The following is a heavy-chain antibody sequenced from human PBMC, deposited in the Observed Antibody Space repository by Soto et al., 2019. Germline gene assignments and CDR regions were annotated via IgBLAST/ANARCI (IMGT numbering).Heavy chain of an antibody. Sequence: TWFRQAPGKGLEWVSAISGSGDGTDYADSVKGRFTISRDNSKNTLYLQMNSLRAEDTAVYYCAGPGYSSQDYWGQGALVTVS. D-gene: IGHD5-18*01. CDR2: ISGSGDGT. J-gene: IGHJ4*02. CDR3: AGPGYSSQDY. V-gene: IGHV3-23*01.